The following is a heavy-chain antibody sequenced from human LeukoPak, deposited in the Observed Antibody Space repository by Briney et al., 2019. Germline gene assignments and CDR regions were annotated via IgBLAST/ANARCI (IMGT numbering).Heavy chain of an antibody. CDR1: GFTFSSYA. Sequence: GGSLRLSCAASGFTFSSYAMSWVRQAPGKGLEWVSAISGSGGSTYYADSVKGRFTISRDNSKNTLYLQMNSLRAEDTAVYYCATRNLYSSSSVWFDPWGQGTLVTVSS. V-gene: IGHV3-23*01. CDR2: ISGSGGST. J-gene: IGHJ5*02. D-gene: IGHD6-6*01. CDR3: ATRNLYSSSSVWFDP.